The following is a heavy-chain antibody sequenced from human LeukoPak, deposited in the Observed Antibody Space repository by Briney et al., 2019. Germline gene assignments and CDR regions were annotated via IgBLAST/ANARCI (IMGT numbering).Heavy chain of an antibody. CDR1: GYTFTSYG. V-gene: IGHV1-18*01. CDR2: ISAYTGET. Sequence: ASVKVSCKASGYTFTSYGISWVRQAPGQGLEWMGWISAYTGETNYAQKLQVRVTMTTDTSTSTAYMELRSLRSDDTAVYYCARVPPNMIPFGGVIVPFDYWGQGSLVTVSS. D-gene: IGHD3-16*02. J-gene: IGHJ4*02. CDR3: ARVPPNMIPFGGVIVPFDY.